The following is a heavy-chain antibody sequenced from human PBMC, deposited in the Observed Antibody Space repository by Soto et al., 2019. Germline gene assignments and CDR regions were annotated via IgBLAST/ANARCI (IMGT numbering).Heavy chain of an antibody. Sequence: GGSLRLSCAASGFTFSDYYMSWIRQAPGKGLEWVSYISSSGSTIYYADSVKGRFTISRDNAKNSLYLQMNSLRAEDTAVYYCARDNAVIYGSGSYRLYYFDYWGQGTLVTVSS. D-gene: IGHD3-10*01. CDR3: ARDNAVIYGSGSYRLYYFDY. J-gene: IGHJ4*02. CDR1: GFTFSDYY. CDR2: ISSSGSTI. V-gene: IGHV3-11*01.